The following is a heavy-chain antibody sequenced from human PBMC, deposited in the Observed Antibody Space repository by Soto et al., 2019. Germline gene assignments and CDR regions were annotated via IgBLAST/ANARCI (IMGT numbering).Heavy chain of an antibody. CDR1: GYTFTSYG. CDR2: ISAYNGNT. CDR3: ASDGGDSSGYYNDGFDS. D-gene: IGHD3-22*01. V-gene: IGHV1-18*01. J-gene: IGHJ3*02. Sequence: ASVKVSCKASGYTFTSYGISWVRQAPGQGLEWMGWISAYNGNTNYAQKLQGRVTMTTDTSTSTAYMELRSLRSDDTAVYYCASDGGDSSGYYNDGFDSWGQGTMVTFSS.